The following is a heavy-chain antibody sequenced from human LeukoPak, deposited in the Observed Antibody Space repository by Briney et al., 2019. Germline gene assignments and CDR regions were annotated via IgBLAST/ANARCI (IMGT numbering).Heavy chain of an antibody. CDR2: IYHSGST. Sequence: PSETLSLTRAVSGGSISSSNWWSWVRQPPGKGLEWIGEIYHSGSTNYNPSLKSRVTISVDKSKNQFSLKLSSVTAADTAVYYCARDLYVYYGSGSYLYFDYWGQGTLVTVSS. D-gene: IGHD3-10*01. J-gene: IGHJ4*02. CDR3: ARDLYVYYGSGSYLYFDY. CDR1: GGSISSSNW. V-gene: IGHV4-4*02.